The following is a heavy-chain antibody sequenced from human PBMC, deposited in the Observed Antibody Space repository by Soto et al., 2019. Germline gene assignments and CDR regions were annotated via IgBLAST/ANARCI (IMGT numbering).Heavy chain of an antibody. J-gene: IGHJ5*01. V-gene: IGHV3-30*18. CDR2: ISYDGSNI. D-gene: IGHD2-21*02. CDR3: AKEPPGDWREQSYS. CDR1: GFTFSIYG. Sequence: QVQLVESGGGVVQPGRSLRLSCAASGFTFSIYGMHWVRQAPGEGLEWVAVISYDGSNIYYADSVKGRFTISRDNSKNTLYLQMNILRSEDTAVYYCAKEPPGDWREQSYSRGQGTLVTVSS.